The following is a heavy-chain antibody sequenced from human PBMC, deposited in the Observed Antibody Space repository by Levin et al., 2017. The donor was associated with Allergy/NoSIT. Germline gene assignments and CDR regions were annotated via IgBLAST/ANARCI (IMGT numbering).Heavy chain of an antibody. J-gene: IGHJ6*02. CDR3: ARGGRAAPSHYCNGMDV. V-gene: IGHV1-69*01. CDR2: FTPIFGTP. Sequence: PGESLKISCKASGGTFSTYAISWVRQAPGQGLAWMGEFTPIFGTPNHAQSFQGRITISADESTSTAYMELRNLTSDDTAVYYCARGGRAAPSHYCNGMDVWGQGTTVIVSS. CDR1: GGTFSTYA. D-gene: IGHD6-13*01.